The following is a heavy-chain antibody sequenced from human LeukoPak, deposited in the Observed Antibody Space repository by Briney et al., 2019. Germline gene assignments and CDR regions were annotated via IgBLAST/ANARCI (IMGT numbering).Heavy chain of an antibody. Sequence: PSETLSLTCTVSGGSITSSSYYWGWIRQPPGEGLEWIGNVHYSGTTHYNPSLKSRVTISLDTSKNQLSLRLNSVTAADTAVYYCATRKWNYGHFDYWGQGTLVTVSS. CDR3: ATRKWNYGHFDY. V-gene: IGHV4-39*01. CDR2: VHYSGTT. J-gene: IGHJ4*02. CDR1: GGSITSSSYY. D-gene: IGHD1-7*01.